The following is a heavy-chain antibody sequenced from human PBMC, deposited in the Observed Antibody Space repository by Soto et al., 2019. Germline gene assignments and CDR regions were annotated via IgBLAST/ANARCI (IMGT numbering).Heavy chain of an antibody. CDR1: GFTFSSYA. D-gene: IGHD3-9*01. J-gene: IGHJ4*02. CDR3: ADNFNYDILTGYLDFDY. Sequence: GGSLRLSCAASGFTFSSYAMSWVRQAPGKGLEWVSAISGSGGSTYYADSVKGRFTISRDNSKNTLYLQMNSLRAEDTAVYYCADNFNYDILTGYLDFDYWGQGTLVTVSS. V-gene: IGHV3-23*01. CDR2: ISGSGGST.